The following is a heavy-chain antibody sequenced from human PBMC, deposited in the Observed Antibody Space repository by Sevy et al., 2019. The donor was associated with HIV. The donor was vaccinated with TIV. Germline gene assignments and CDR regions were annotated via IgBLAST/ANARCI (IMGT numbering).Heavy chain of an antibody. V-gene: IGHV4-61*01. Sequence: SETLSLTCTVSGGSVSSGSYYWSWIRQPPGKGLEWIGYIYYSGSTKYNPSLKSRVTISVDTSKNQFSLKLSSVTAADTAVYYCARDRLSYCKSTSCRYFDYWGQGTLVTVS. D-gene: IGHD2-2*01. CDR1: GGSVSSGSYY. CDR2: IYYSGST. CDR3: ARDRLSYCKSTSCRYFDY. J-gene: IGHJ4*02.